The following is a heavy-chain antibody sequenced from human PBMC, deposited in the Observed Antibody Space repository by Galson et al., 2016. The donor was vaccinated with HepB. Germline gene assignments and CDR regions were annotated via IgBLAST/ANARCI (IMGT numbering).Heavy chain of an antibody. Sequence: SLRLSCAASGFTFSDYYMSWIRQAPGKGLEWVSYIYSSDTAIYYADSVKGRFTISRDNAKNSLYLQVNSLRAEDTAVYYCAREMRNWNEVGDYFDYWGQGTLVTVSS. J-gene: IGHJ4*02. D-gene: IGHD1-1*01. CDR2: IYSSDTAI. CDR1: GFTFSDYY. V-gene: IGHV3-11*01. CDR3: AREMRNWNEVGDYFDY.